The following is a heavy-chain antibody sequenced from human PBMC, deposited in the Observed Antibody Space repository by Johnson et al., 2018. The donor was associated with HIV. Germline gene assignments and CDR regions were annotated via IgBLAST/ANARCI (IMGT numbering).Heavy chain of an antibody. CDR1: GFTFSDFF. CDR2: MSTSGST. CDR3: AKDQGKAVAAPDAFDI. D-gene: IGHD6-19*01. J-gene: IGHJ3*02. Sequence: QVQLVESGGGLVKPGGSLRLSCAASGFTFSDFFMSWIRQAPGKGLEWVAYMSTSGSTYYADSVKGRFTISRDNSKNTLYLQMNSLRAEDTAVYYCAKDQGKAVAAPDAFDIWGQGTMVTVSS. V-gene: IGHV3-11*01.